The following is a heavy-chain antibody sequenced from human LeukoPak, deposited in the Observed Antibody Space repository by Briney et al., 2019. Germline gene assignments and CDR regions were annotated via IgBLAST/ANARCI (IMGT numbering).Heavy chain of an antibody. CDR1: GFTFSSYA. V-gene: IGHV3-23*01. Sequence: GGSLRLSCAASGFTFSSYAMSCVRQAPGKGLEWVSAISGSGGSTYYADSVKGRFTISRDNSKNTLYLQMNSLRAEDTAVYYCAKDSEMATIRQIDYWGQGTLVTVSS. J-gene: IGHJ4*02. CDR2: ISGSGGST. D-gene: IGHD5-24*01. CDR3: AKDSEMATIRQIDY.